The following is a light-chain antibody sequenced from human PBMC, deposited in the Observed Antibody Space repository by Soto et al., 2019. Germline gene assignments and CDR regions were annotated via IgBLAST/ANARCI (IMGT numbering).Light chain of an antibody. CDR1: QSISSW. Sequence: DIQMTQSPSTLSASVGDRVTITCRASQSISSWLAWYQQKPGKAPKLLIYKTSNLESGVPSRFSGSGSGTEFTLTISSLQPDDSATYYCQQYEAFGQGTKVDIK. J-gene: IGKJ1*01. V-gene: IGKV1-5*03. CDR3: QQYEA. CDR2: KTS.